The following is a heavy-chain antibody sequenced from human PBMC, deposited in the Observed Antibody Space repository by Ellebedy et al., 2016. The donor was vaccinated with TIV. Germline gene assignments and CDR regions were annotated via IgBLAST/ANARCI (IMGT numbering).Heavy chain of an antibody. Sequence: PSETLSLTCTVSGGSIRRSSYYWGWIRQPPGKGLEWIGNVYYNGNTDYNPSLKSRVTISVDTSKNQFSLKLRSVTAADTAVYYCARNPPTYNWVDSWGQGTLVTVSS. CDR3: ARNPPTYNWVDS. CDR1: GGSIRRSSYY. V-gene: IGHV4-39*01. CDR2: VYYNGNT. J-gene: IGHJ5*01.